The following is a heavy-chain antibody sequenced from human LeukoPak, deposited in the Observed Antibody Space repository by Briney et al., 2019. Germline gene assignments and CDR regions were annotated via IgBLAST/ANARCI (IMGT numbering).Heavy chain of an antibody. CDR3: ARGRSYSYGYHYYYYMDV. J-gene: IGHJ6*03. CDR1: GFTFSSYE. Sequence: GSLRLSCAASGFTFSSYEMNWVRQPPGKGLEWSGEINHSGSTNYNPSLKSRVTISVDTSKNQFSLKLSSVTAADTAVYYCARGRSYSYGYHYYYYMDVWGKGTTVTVSS. CDR2: INHSGST. V-gene: IGHV4-34*01. D-gene: IGHD5-18*01.